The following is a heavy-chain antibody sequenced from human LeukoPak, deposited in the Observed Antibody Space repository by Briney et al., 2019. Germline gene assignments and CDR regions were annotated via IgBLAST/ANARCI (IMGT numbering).Heavy chain of an antibody. CDR1: GGSIRNYY. Sequence: SETLSLTCTVSGGSIRNYYRSWIRQPPGKGLEWIGYIYYSGSTNYNPSLKSRVTISVDTSKNQFSLKLTSVTAADTAVYYCARRKGFGEGYFDSWGQGTLVTVSS. V-gene: IGHV4-59*08. D-gene: IGHD3-10*01. CDR3: ARRKGFGEGYFDS. CDR2: IYYSGST. J-gene: IGHJ4*02.